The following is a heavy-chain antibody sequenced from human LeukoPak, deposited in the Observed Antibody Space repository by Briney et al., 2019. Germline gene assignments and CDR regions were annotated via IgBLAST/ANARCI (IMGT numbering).Heavy chain of an antibody. CDR1: GGSISSSSYY. D-gene: IGHD4-23*01. CDR3: ASPDYGGNSAHY. V-gene: IGHV4-39*01. Sequence: PSETLSLTCTVSGGSISSSSYYWGWIRQPPRKGLEWIGSIYYSGSTYYNPSLKSRVTISVDTSKNQFSLKLSSVTAADTAVYYCASPDYGGNSAHYWGQGTLVTVSS. J-gene: IGHJ4*02. CDR2: IYYSGST.